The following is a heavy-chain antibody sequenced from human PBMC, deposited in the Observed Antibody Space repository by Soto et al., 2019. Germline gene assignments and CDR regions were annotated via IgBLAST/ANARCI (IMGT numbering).Heavy chain of an antibody. D-gene: IGHD2-2*03. CDR3: AIGYCSSTSCFLHYYYYGMDV. CDR2: IEPSDSYT. V-gene: IGHV5-10-1*01. CDR1: GYSFTSYW. Sequence: GESLKISCKGSGYSFTSYWIRWVRQMPGKGPGWRGRIEPSDSYTNYSPSYQGHVTISADKSISTAYLQWSSLKASDTAMYYCAIGYCSSTSCFLHYYYYGMDVWGQGTTVTVSS. J-gene: IGHJ6*02.